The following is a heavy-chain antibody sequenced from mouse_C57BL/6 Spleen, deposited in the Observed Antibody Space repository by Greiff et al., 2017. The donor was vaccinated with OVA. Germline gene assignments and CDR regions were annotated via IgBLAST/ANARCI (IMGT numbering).Heavy chain of an antibody. D-gene: IGHD1-1*01. CDR3: ARQDYYGSSYEYFDY. Sequence: VQLQESGAELVKPGASVKISCKASGYAFSSYWMNWVKQRPGKGLEWIGQIYPGDGDTNYNGKFKGKATLTADKSSSTAYMQLSSLTSEDSAVYFCARQDYYGSSYEYFDYWGQGTTLTVSS. CDR1: GYAFSSYW. J-gene: IGHJ2*01. CDR2: IYPGDGDT. V-gene: IGHV1-80*01.